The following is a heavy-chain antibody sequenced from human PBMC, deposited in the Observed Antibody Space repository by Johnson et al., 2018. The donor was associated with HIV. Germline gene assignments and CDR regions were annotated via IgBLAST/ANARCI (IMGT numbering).Heavy chain of an antibody. CDR3: AKDREYYDILTGYYISLSSWDAFDI. Sequence: QMLLVESGGGVMQPGKSLRLSCEASGFTFRSYAMHWVRQAPGKGLEWVAVITYDGRNKYYTDSVKGRFPISRDNSKNTLYLQMKSLRAEDTAVYYCAKDREYYDILTGYYISLSSWDAFDIWGQGTMVTVSS. D-gene: IGHD3-9*01. V-gene: IGHV3-30*04. CDR1: GFTFRSYA. J-gene: IGHJ3*02. CDR2: ITYDGRNK.